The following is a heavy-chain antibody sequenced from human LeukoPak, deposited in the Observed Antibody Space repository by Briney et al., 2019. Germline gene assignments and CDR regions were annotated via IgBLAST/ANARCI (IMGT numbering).Heavy chain of an antibody. D-gene: IGHD6-25*01. Sequence: SETLSLTCAVYGGSFSGYYWSWIRQPPGKGLEWIGEINHSGSTNYNPSLKSRVTISVDTSKNQFSLKLSSVTAADTAVYYCAGRPDAFDIWGQGTMVTVSS. CDR3: AGRPDAFDI. V-gene: IGHV4-34*01. CDR2: INHSGST. CDR1: GGSFSGYY. J-gene: IGHJ3*02.